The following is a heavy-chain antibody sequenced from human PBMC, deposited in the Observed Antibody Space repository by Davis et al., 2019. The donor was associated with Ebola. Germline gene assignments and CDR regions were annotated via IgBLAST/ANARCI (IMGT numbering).Heavy chain of an antibody. CDR3: ARDCVSGAAAGTGY. Sequence: AASVKVSCKPSGYTFTGYYMHWVRQAPGQGLEWMGRINPNSGGTNYAQKFQGRVTMTRDTSISTAYMELSRLRSEDTAVYYCARDCVSGAAAGTGYWGQGTLVTVSS. D-gene: IGHD6-13*01. J-gene: IGHJ4*02. CDR1: GYTFTGYY. CDR2: INPNSGGT. V-gene: IGHV1-2*06.